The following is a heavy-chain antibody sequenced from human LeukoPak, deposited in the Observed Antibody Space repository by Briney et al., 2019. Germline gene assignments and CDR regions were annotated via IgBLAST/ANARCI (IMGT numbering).Heavy chain of an antibody. D-gene: IGHD3-9*01. V-gene: IGHV4-61*08. J-gene: IGHJ6*02. CDR2: IYYSGST. CDR3: ARAKRPGYDILTGYYTDYYYYGMDV. CDR1: GGSISSGGYY. Sequence: SETLSLTCTVSGGSISSGGYYWSWIRQHPGKGLEWIGYIYYSGSTNYNPSLKSRVTISVDTSKNQFSLKLSSVTAADTAVYYCARAKRPGYDILTGYYTDYYYYGMDVWGQGTTVTVSS.